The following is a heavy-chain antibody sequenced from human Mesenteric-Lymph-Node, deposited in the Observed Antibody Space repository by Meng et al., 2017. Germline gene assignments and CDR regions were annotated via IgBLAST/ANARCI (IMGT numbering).Heavy chain of an antibody. J-gene: IGHJ4*02. D-gene: IGHD3-16*02. CDR2: ISGSGGST. CDR3: AKEPAAGSLVFDY. V-gene: IGHV3-23*01. Sequence: GESLKISCAASGFTVSSNYMSWVRQAPGKGLEWVSAISGSGGSTYYADSVKGRFTISRDNSKNTLYLQMNSLRAEDTAVYYCAKEPAAGSLVFDYWGQGTLVTVSS. CDR1: GFTVSSNY.